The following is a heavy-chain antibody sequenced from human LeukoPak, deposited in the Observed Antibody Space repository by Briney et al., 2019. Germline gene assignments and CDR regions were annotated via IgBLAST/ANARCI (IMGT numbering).Heavy chain of an antibody. V-gene: IGHV1-2*02. Sequence: ASVKVSCKASGYTFTGYYIHWVRQAPGQGLEWLGWINPNSGGTNYAQKFQGRVTMTRDTSISTAYMELSRLSSDDTAVYYCARDSTYFDFWSGYPEAGNYALDFWGQGTMVTVSS. CDR3: ARDSTYFDFWSGYPEAGNYALDF. J-gene: IGHJ3*01. D-gene: IGHD3-3*01. CDR1: GYTFTGYY. CDR2: INPNSGGT.